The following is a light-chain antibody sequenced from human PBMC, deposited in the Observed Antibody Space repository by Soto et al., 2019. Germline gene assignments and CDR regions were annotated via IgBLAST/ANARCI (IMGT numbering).Light chain of an antibody. V-gene: IGKV1-39*01. CDR2: AAS. Sequence: DIQMTQSPSSLSASVGDRITITCRASQSISRYLNWYQQKPGKPPNLLIYAASNLQSGVPSRFSGSGSGTDFTLTISSLQPEDFATYHCQHSYTPPFTFGPGTKVDIK. CDR3: QHSYTPPFT. CDR1: QSISRY. J-gene: IGKJ3*01.